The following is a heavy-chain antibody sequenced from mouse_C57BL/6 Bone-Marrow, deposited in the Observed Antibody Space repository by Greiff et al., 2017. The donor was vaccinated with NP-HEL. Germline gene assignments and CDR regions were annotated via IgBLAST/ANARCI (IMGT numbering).Heavy chain of an antibody. V-gene: IGHV5-4*01. CDR2: ISDGGSYT. CDR3: ARDNTTVIGYYFDY. Sequence: EVKLMESGGGLVKPGGSLKLSCAASGFTFSSYAMSWVRQTPEKRLEWVATISDGGSYTYYPDNVKGRFTISRDNAKNNLYLQMSHLKSEDTAMYYCARDNTTVIGYYFDYWGQGTTLTVSS. J-gene: IGHJ2*01. D-gene: IGHD1-1*01. CDR1: GFTFSSYA.